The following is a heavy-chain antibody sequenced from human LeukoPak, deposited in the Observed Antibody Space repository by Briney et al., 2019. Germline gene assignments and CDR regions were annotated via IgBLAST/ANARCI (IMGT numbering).Heavy chain of an antibody. J-gene: IGHJ5*01. D-gene: IGHD1-1*01. CDR3: ARDLGYNWNDEGTNWFDY. Sequence: PGRSLRLSCAASGFTFSSYGMHWVRQAPGKGLEWVAVIWYDGSNKYYADSVKGRFTISRDNSKNTLYLQMNSLRAEDTAVYYCARDLGYNWNDEGTNWFDYWGQGTLVTVSS. V-gene: IGHV3-33*01. CDR2: IWYDGSNK. CDR1: GFTFSSYG.